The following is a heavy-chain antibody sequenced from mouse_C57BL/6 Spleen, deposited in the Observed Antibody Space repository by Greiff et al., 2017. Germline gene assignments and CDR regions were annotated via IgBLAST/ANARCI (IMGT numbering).Heavy chain of an antibody. CDR2: INPNNGGT. D-gene: IGHD4-1*01. CDR3: ARGTGTDYYAMDY. J-gene: IGHJ4*01. Sequence: EVQLQQSGPELVKPGASVKMSCKASGYTFTDYNMHWVKQSHGKSLEWIGYINPNNGGTSYNQKFKGKATLTVNKSSSTAYMELRSLTSEESAVYYCARGTGTDYYAMDYWGQGTSVTVSS. V-gene: IGHV1-22*01. CDR1: GYTFTDYN.